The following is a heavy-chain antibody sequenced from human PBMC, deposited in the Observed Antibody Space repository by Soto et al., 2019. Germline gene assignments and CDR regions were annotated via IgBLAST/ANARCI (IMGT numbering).Heavy chain of an antibody. CDR2: IVVGSGNT. J-gene: IGHJ6*03. CDR1: GFTFTSSA. Sequence: SVKVSCKASGFTFTSSAMQWVRQARGQRLEWIGWIVVGSGNTNYAQKFQERVTITRDMSTSTAYMELSSLRSEDTAVYYCAAYIGHYYYYMDVWGKGTTVTVSS. V-gene: IGHV1-58*02. D-gene: IGHD5-12*01. CDR3: AAYIGHYYYYMDV.